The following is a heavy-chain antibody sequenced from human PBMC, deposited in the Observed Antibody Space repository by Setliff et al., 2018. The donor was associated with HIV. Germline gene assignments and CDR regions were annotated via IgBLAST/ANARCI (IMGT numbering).Heavy chain of an antibody. CDR1: GYSISSGYY. CDR3: AREERKAPAGSGYYYYGMDV. V-gene: IGHV4-38-2*02. Sequence: SETLSLTCAVSGYSISSGYYWGWIRQPPGKGLEGIGSIYHSGSTYYNPSPKSRVTISVDTSKNQFSLKLSSVTAADTAVYYCAREERKAPAGSGYYYYGMDVWGQGTMVTVS. CDR2: IYHSGST. D-gene: IGHD6-13*01. J-gene: IGHJ6*02.